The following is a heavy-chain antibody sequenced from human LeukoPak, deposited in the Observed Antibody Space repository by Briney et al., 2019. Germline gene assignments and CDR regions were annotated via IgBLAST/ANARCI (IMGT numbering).Heavy chain of an antibody. CDR3: ARVADCTNGVCYTTDAFDI. Sequence: ASVKVSCKASGVTFISTAINWVRQAPGQGLEWMGRIIPMYGSPNHAQKLQGRVTMTTDTSTSTAYMELRSLRSDDTAVYYCARVADCTNGVCYTTDAFDIWGQGTMVTVSS. D-gene: IGHD2-8*01. J-gene: IGHJ3*02. CDR2: IIPMYGSP. V-gene: IGHV1-18*01. CDR1: GVTFISTA.